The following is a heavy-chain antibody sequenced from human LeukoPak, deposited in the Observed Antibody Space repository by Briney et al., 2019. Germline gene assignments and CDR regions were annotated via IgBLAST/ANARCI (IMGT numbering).Heavy chain of an antibody. CDR3: AREIGGDYGDY. CDR1: GYTFTGYY. V-gene: IGHV1-2*02. D-gene: IGHD4-17*01. CDR2: INPNSGGT. Sequence: ASVKVSCKASGYTFTGYYMHWVRQAPGQGLEWMGWINPNSGGTNYARKFQGRVTMTRYTSISTAYMGLSRLRSDDTAVYYWAREIGGDYGDYWGQGTLVTVSS. J-gene: IGHJ4*02.